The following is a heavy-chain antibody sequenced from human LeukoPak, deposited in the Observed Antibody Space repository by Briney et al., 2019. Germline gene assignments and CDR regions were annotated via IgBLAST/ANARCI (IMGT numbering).Heavy chain of an antibody. V-gene: IGHV1-69*06. CDR3: ARGSTTATEARNAFYYYYMDV. Sequence: SVKVSCKASGGTFSSYAISWVRQAPGQGLEWMGRIIPIFGTANYAQKFQGRVTITADKSTSTAYMELSSLRSEDTAVYYCARGSTTATEARNAFYYYYMDVWGKGTTVTVSS. J-gene: IGHJ6*03. D-gene: IGHD4-11*01. CDR1: GGTFSSYA. CDR2: IIPIFGTA.